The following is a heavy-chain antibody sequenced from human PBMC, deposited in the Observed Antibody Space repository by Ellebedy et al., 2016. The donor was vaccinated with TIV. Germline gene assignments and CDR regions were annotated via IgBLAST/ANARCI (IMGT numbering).Heavy chain of an antibody. CDR3: ARDIGYPSGDFDY. CDR1: GFTFRRHG. J-gene: IGHJ4*02. CDR2: IWYDGSDQ. V-gene: IGHV3-33*01. D-gene: IGHD1-26*01. Sequence: GESLKISCAASGFTFRRHGMHWVRQAPGKGLAWVAVIWYDGSDQYYADSVKGRFTVSRDNSKNTLYLQMNSLRAEDTAVYYCARDIGYPSGDFDYWGQGTLVTVSS.